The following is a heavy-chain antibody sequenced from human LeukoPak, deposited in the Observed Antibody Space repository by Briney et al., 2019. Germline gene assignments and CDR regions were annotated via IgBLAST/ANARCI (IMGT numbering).Heavy chain of an antibody. J-gene: IGHJ4*02. Sequence: PGGSLRLSCATSGFTFISYAMNWVRQAPGKGLEWVAVISGSGGSTYYADSVKGRFTISRDNSKNTLYLQMNSLRAEDTAVYYCAKDAVVASDYWGQGTLVTVSS. CDR3: AKDAVVASDY. CDR2: ISGSGGST. V-gene: IGHV3-23*01. CDR1: GFTFISYA. D-gene: IGHD2-2*01.